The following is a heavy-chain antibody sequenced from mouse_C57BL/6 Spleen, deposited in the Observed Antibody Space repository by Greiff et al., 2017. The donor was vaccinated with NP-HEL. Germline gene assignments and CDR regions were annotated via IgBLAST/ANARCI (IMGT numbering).Heavy chain of an antibody. D-gene: IGHD1-1*01. CDR1: GYTFTSYW. J-gene: IGHJ2*01. CDR2: IYPGSGST. V-gene: IGHV1-55*01. Sequence: QVQLQQSGAELVKPGASVKMSCKASGYTFTSYWITWVKQRPGQGLEWIGDIYPGSGSTNYNEKFKSKATLTVDTSSSTAYMQLSSLTSEDSAVYYCVSRDSVVAPFDYWGQGTTLTVSS. CDR3: VSRDSVVAPFDY.